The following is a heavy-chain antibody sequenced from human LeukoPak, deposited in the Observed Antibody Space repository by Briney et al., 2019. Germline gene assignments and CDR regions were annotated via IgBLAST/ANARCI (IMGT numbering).Heavy chain of an antibody. Sequence: KPSETLSLTCAVYGGSFSGYYWSWIRQPPGKGLEWIGEINHSGSTNYNPSLKSRVTISVDTSKNQFSLKLSSVTAADTAVYYCARHSCDYVWGSYRYSGTSGYFDYWGQRTLVTVSS. CDR1: GGSFSGYY. CDR2: INHSGST. D-gene: IGHD3-16*02. J-gene: IGHJ4*02. CDR3: ARHSCDYVWGSYRYSGTSGYFDY. V-gene: IGHV4-34*01.